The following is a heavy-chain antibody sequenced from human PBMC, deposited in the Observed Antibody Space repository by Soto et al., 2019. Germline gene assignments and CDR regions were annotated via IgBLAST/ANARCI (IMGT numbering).Heavy chain of an antibody. CDR2: ISGSGGST. CDR3: AKDLSDDYGDYVDYFDY. D-gene: IGHD4-17*01. V-gene: IGHV3-23*01. J-gene: IGHJ4*02. Sequence: GSLRLSCAASGFTFSSYAMSWVRQAPGKGLEWVSAISGSGGSTYYADSVKGRFTISRDNSKNTLYLQMNSLRAEDTAVYYCAKDLSDDYGDYVDYFDYWGQGTLVTVSS. CDR1: GFTFSSYA.